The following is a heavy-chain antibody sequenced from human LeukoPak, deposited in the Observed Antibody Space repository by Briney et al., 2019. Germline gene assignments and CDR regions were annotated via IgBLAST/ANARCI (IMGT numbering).Heavy chain of an antibody. Sequence: PGGSLRLSCAASGFTFSSYSMNWVRQAPGKGLEWVSSTSSSSSYIYYADSVKGRFTISRDNAKNSLYLQMNSLRAEDTAVYYCAREDKGRDGYKGIYWGQGTLVTVSS. CDR3: AREDKGRDGYKGIY. CDR2: TSSSSSYI. J-gene: IGHJ4*02. V-gene: IGHV3-21*01. CDR1: GFTFSSYS. D-gene: IGHD5-24*01.